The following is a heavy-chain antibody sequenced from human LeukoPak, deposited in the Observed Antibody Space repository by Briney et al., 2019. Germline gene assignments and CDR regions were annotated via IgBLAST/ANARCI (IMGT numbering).Heavy chain of an antibody. J-gene: IGHJ3*02. CDR1: GFTFSNAW. D-gene: IGHD3-22*01. V-gene: IGHV3-15*01. CDR2: VKSKTGGGTT. CDR3: TTDGSSFGLYYYDSSGPDDAFDI. Sequence: GGSLRLSCAASGFTFSNAWMSWVRQAPGKGLEWIGRVKSKTGGGTTDSAAPVKGRFTISRDDSKTTLYLQMNSLKTEDTAVYYCTTDGSSFGLYYYDSSGPDDAFDIWGQGTMVTVSS.